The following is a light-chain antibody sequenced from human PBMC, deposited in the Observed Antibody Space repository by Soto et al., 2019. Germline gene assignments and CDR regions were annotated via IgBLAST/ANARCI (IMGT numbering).Light chain of an antibody. Sequence: IVLTQSPGTLSVSPGERVILSCRASQTLRNKLAWYQQKPGQAPRLLIYGGFTRATGIPARFSGSGSGTEFTLTTNSLQSEDFAIYYCQQHKAWPLTFGPGTKLDLK. V-gene: IGKV3-15*01. J-gene: IGKJ3*01. CDR1: QTLRNK. CDR2: GGF. CDR3: QQHKAWPLT.